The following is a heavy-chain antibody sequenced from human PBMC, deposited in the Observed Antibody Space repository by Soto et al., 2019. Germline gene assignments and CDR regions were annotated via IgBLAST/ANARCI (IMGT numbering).Heavy chain of an antibody. CDR2: VAYDGRSK. Sequence: QVQLVESGGDVVQPGRSLRLSCAASGFTFSDYAMHWVRQAPGKGLEWVAVVAYDGRSKYYADSVKGRFTISRDNSRTTVYLQMNSLRDEDTAMYYCARDDILVIPGGSYNYGMDVWGHGTTVTVSS. D-gene: IGHD2-2*01. CDR3: ARDDILVIPGGSYNYGMDV. J-gene: IGHJ6*02. V-gene: IGHV3-30*04. CDR1: GFTFSDYA.